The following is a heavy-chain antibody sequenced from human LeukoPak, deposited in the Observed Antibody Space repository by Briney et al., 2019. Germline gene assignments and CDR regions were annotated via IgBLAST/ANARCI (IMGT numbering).Heavy chain of an antibody. Sequence: ASVKVSCTASGYTFTSYYMHWVRQAPGQGLEWMGIINPSGGSTSYAQKFQGRVTMTRDMSTSTVYMQLSSLRSEDTAVYYCAVATIVGYFDYWGQGTLVTVSS. CDR1: GYTFTSYY. CDR2: INPSGGST. J-gene: IGHJ4*02. V-gene: IGHV1-46*01. CDR3: AVATIVGYFDY. D-gene: IGHD5-12*01.